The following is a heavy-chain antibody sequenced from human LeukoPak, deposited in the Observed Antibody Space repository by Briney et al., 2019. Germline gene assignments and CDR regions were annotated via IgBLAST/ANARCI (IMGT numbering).Heavy chain of an antibody. Sequence: PGGSLRLSCVASGLTFSTNAMSWVRQSPGKGLEWVSTITGSGGSKYYPDSLMGRFTISRDNSKNTLYLQMNSLRAEDTAVYYCARANLYYYGMDVWGQGTTVTVSS. J-gene: IGHJ6*02. CDR3: ARANLYYYGMDV. CDR2: ITGSGGSK. CDR1: GLTFSTNA. V-gene: IGHV3-23*01.